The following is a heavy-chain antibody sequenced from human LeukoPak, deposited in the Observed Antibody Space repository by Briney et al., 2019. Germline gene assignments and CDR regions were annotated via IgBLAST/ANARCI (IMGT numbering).Heavy chain of an antibody. V-gene: IGHV4-34*01. CDR1: GGSFSNHF. J-gene: IGHJ5*01. D-gene: IGHD6-19*01. Sequence: SETLSLTCAVYGGSFSNHFWNWIRQAPGKGLEWIGSFHYSGTTSYNPSLRSRVTISVDTSQNQFSLKLSSVTAADTAVYFCARTGDSSGWFNWFDSWGQGTLVTVSS. CDR3: ARTGDSSGWFNWFDS. CDR2: FHYSGTT.